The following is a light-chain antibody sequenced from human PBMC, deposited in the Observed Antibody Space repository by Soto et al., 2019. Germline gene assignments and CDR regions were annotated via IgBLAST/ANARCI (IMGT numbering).Light chain of an antibody. CDR1: QGINIW. J-gene: IGKJ4*01. CDR2: AAS. CDR3: QQANSFTLT. Sequence: DIQMTQSRSSVSASVGDRVTISCQASQGINIWLDWYQQKPGKAPKLLIYAASSLQSGVRSRFTGSETGTDFILTISRLQPEDFETYICQQANSFTLTFGGGTKIEI. V-gene: IGKV1-12*01.